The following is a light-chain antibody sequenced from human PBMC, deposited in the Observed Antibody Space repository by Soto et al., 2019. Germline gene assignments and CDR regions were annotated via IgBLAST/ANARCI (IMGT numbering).Light chain of an antibody. CDR1: QSVTNDY. Sequence: DIVLTQSPGTLSLSPGESAALSCRASQSVTNDYLVWYRQKPGQAPRLLIYAVSSRAAGIPDRFSGSGSGTDFTLTITRLEPEDSAVYYCQQHSSSPWTFGQGTRVEV. CDR3: QQHSSSPWT. V-gene: IGKV3-20*01. J-gene: IGKJ1*01. CDR2: AVS.